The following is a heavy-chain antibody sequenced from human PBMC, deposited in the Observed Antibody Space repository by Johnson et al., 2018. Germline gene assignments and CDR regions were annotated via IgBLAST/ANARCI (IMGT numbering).Heavy chain of an antibody. J-gene: IGHJ6*02. V-gene: IGHV3-33*01. CDR3: ARATRGYRYGAGLDYYGMDV. Sequence: QVQLLESGGGVVQPGRSLRLSCAASGFVFSGFAMHWVRQPPGKGLAWVAIIWYDGRQKSYAAFVTGRLTITRDKSKNTLYLQMNRMRAEDTDVYYCARATRGYRYGAGLDYYGMDVWGQGTTVPVS. D-gene: IGHD5-18*01. CDR2: IWYDGRQK. CDR1: GFVFSGFA.